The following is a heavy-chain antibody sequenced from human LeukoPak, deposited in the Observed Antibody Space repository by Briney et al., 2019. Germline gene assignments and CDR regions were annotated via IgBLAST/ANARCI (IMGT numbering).Heavy chain of an antibody. CDR3: ALTVGSSIDY. V-gene: IGHV3-21*01. Sequence: GGSLRLSCAAPGFTFSSYIMNWVRQAPGKGLEWVSSISSSSSYIYYADSVKGRFTISRDNAKNSLYLQMNSLRAEDTAVYYCALTVGSSIDYWGQGTLVAVSS. J-gene: IGHJ4*02. CDR2: ISSSSSYI. CDR1: GFTFSSYI. D-gene: IGHD3-10*01.